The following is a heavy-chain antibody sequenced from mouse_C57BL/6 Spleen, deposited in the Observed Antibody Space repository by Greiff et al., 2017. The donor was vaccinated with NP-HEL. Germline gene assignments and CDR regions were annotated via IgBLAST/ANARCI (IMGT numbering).Heavy chain of an antibody. V-gene: IGHV14-2*01. Sequence: VQLQQSGAELVKPGASVKLSCTASGFNIKDYYMHWVKQRTEQGLEWIGRIDPEDGETKYAPKFQGKATITADTSSNTAYLQLSSLTSEDTAVYYCARRGGTTVVAEKYYAMDYWGQGTSVTVSS. CDR2: IDPEDGET. D-gene: IGHD1-1*01. CDR1: GFNIKDYY. CDR3: ARRGGTTVVAEKYYAMDY. J-gene: IGHJ4*01.